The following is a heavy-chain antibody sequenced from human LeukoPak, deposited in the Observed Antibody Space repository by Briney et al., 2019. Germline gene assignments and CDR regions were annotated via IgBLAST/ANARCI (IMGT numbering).Heavy chain of an antibody. CDR1: GFTFDDYA. V-gene: IGHV3-9*01. CDR2: ISWSSGSI. D-gene: IGHD3-10*01. J-gene: IGHJ6*04. CDR3: AKDNGSGSYSHYYYGMDV. Sequence: GGSLRLSCAASGFTFDDYAMHWVRQAPGKGLEWVSGISWSSGSIGYADSVKGRFTISRDNAKNSLYLQMNSLRAEDTALYYCAKDNGSGSYSHYYYGMDVWGKGTTVTVSS.